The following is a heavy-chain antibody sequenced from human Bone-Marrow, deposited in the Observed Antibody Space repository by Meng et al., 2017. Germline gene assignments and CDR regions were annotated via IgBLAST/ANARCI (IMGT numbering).Heavy chain of an antibody. D-gene: IGHD3-3*01. J-gene: IGHJ5*02. CDR1: GGSISSGDYY. CDR3: ARDTDFWSASNWFDP. Sequence: QVQLQESGPGLVNPSQTLSLTCTVAGGSISSGDYYWSWIRQPPGKGLEWIGYIYYTGTTYYNPSLKSRLTISVDTSKNQFSLNLTSVTAADTAVYYCARDTDFWSASNWFDPWGPGTLVTVSS. CDR2: IYYTGTT. V-gene: IGHV4-30-4*08.